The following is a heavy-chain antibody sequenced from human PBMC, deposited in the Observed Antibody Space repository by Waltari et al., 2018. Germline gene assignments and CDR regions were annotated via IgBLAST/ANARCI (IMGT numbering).Heavy chain of an antibody. V-gene: IGHV4-61*02. D-gene: IGHD1-1*01. CDR2: IYTSWST. CDR1: GGSISSGSYY. Sequence: QVQLQESGPGLVKPSQTLSLTCTVSGGSISSGSYYWSWIRQPAGKGLEWIGRIYTSWSTNYNPSLKSRVTISVDTSKNQFSLKLSSVTAADTAVYYCARGTVASTIPLDYWGQGTLVTVSS. CDR3: ARGTVASTIPLDY. J-gene: IGHJ4*02.